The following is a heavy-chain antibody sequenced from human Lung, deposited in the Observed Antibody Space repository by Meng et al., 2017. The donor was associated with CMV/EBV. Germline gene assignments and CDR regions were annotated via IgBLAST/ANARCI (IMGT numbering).Heavy chain of an antibody. CDR2: IDSEGSTT. D-gene: IGHD2-15*01. V-gene: IGHV3-74*01. Sequence: GESLKISCAASGFTFSTYWMHWVRQAPGKGLEWVSRIDSEGSTTNYADSVKGRFTISRDNAKNTLYLEMNSPRAEDTAVYYCASARGVVRYACDSWGQGTXVTVSS. CDR3: ASARGVVRYACDS. J-gene: IGHJ3*02. CDR1: GFTFSTYW.